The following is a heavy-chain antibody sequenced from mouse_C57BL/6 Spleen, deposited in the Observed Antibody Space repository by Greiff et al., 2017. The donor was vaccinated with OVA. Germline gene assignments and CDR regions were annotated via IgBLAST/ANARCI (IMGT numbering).Heavy chain of an antibody. D-gene: IGHD1-1*01. J-gene: IGHJ4*01. CDR3: ARSGYYGRGYYAMDY. V-gene: IGHV1-76*01. Sequence: VQLQQSGAELVRPGASVKLSCKASGYTFTDYYINWVKQRPGQGLEWIARIYPGSGNTYYTEKFKGKATLTAEKSSSTAYMQLSSLTSEDSAVYFCARSGYYGRGYYAMDYWGQGTSVTVSS. CDR1: GYTFTDYY. CDR2: IYPGSGNT.